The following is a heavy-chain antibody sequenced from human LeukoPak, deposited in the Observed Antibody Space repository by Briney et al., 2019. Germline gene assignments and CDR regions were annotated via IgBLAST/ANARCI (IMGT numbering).Heavy chain of an antibody. CDR3: ARLGSFEDY. Sequence: SKTLSLTCAISGESVSSKSATWNWIRQSPSRGLEWLGRTYYRSKWYNDYALSVNSRITINPDTSKNQFSLQLNSVTPEDTAVYYCARLGSFEDYWGQGTLVTVSS. V-gene: IGHV6-1*01. D-gene: IGHD1-26*01. J-gene: IGHJ4*02. CDR2: TYYRSKWYN. CDR1: GESVSSKSAT.